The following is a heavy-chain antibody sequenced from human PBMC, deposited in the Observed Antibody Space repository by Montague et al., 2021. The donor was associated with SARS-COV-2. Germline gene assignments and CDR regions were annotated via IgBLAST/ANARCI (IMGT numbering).Heavy chain of an antibody. V-gene: IGHV4-34*01. J-gene: IGHJ6*03. Sequence: SETLSLTCAVHGGSFSTYSWNWIRQPPGKGLEWIGEIHHGGSTNYNPSLKSRVTISADTSKNQFSLKLTSVAAADTAVYYCARLGDGVVPSPILGVGPNYSYYYMDVWGKGTTVTVSS. CDR3: ARLGDGVVPSPILGVGPNYSYYYMDV. CDR2: IHHGGST. D-gene: IGHD3-10*01. CDR1: GGSFSTYS.